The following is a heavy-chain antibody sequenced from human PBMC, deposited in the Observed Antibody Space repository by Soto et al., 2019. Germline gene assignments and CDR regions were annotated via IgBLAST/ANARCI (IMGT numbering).Heavy chain of an antibody. CDR3: ARDASSTGTGWFDP. V-gene: IGHV1-3*01. J-gene: IGHJ5*02. CDR2: INAGNGNT. D-gene: IGHD2-2*01. CDR1: GYTFTSYA. Sequence: GASVKVSCKASGYTFTSYAMHWVRQAPGQRLEWMGWINAGNGNTKYSQKFQGRVTITRDTSASTAYMEPSSLRSEDTAVYYCARDASSTGTGWFDPWGQGTLVTVSS.